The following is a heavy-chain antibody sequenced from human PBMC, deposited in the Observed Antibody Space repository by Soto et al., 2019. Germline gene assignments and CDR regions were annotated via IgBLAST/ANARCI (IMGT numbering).Heavy chain of an antibody. CDR2: ISSSSSYT. CDR1: GFTFSSYS. D-gene: IGHD3-10*01. Sequence: PGGSLRLSCAASGFTFSSYSMNWVRQAPGKGLEWVSSISSSSSYTYYADSVKGRFTISRDNAKNSLYLQMNSLRAEDTAVYYCARDLDITMVRAPLDVWGKGTTVTVSS. J-gene: IGHJ6*04. V-gene: IGHV3-21*01. CDR3: ARDLDITMVRAPLDV.